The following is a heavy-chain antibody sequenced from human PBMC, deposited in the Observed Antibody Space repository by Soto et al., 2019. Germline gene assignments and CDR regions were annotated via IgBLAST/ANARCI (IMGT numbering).Heavy chain of an antibody. CDR1: GGTFSSYA. CDR3: AREGGARLRYFAWSGLHWFDP. Sequence: QVQLVQSGAEVKKPGSSVKVSCKASGGTFSSYAISWVRQAPGQGLEWMGGIIPIFGTANYAQKFQGRVTITADESTSTAYMELSSLRSEDTAVYYCAREGGARLRYFAWSGLHWFDPWGQGTLVTVSS. D-gene: IGHD3-9*01. V-gene: IGHV1-69*01. J-gene: IGHJ5*02. CDR2: IIPIFGTA.